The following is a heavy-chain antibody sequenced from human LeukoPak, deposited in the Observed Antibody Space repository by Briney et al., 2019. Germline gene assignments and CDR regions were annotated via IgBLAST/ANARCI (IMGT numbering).Heavy chain of an antibody. Sequence: GGSLRLSCAASGFTFSSYSMNWVRQAPGKGLEWVSSISSSSSYIYYADSVKGRFTISRDNAKNSLYLQMNSLRAEDTAVYYCARDEEVVAIALWGQGTLVTVSS. V-gene: IGHV3-21*01. CDR3: ARDEEVVAIAL. J-gene: IGHJ4*02. D-gene: IGHD3-22*01. CDR1: GFTFSSYS. CDR2: ISSSSSYI.